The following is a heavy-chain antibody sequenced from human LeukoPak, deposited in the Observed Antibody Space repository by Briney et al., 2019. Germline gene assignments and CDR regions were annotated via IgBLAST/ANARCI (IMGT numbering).Heavy chain of an antibody. CDR1: GFTFSSYW. V-gene: IGHV3-7*01. J-gene: IGHJ4*02. Sequence: GGSLRLSCAASGFTFSSYWMSWVRQAPGKGLEWVANIKQDGSEKYYVDSVKGRFTISRDNAKNSLYLQMNSLRAEDTAVYYCARGAPAYYDSSLFDYWGQGTLVTVSS. CDR3: ARGAPAYYDSSLFDY. D-gene: IGHD3-22*01. CDR2: IKQDGSEK.